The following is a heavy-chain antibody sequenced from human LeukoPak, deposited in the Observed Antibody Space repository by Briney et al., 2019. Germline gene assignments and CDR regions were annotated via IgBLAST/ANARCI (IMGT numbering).Heavy chain of an antibody. J-gene: IGHJ4*02. CDR1: GFTVSTSA. CDR2: INGGDYST. CDR3: ATANPTPRGINFDS. V-gene: IGHV3-23*01. Sequence: RSGGSLRLSRAASGFTVSTSAMSWVRQAPGKGLQWISSINGGDYSTYYADSVKGRFTISRDSSKNILYLQMNSLRTDDTAMYYCATANPTPRGINFDSWGQGTLVTVSS. D-gene: IGHD3-10*01.